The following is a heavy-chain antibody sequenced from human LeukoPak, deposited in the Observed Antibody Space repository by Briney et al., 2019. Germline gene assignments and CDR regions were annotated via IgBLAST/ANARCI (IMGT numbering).Heavy chain of an antibody. J-gene: IGHJ6*02. Sequence: GGFLRLSCAATGFSFKDYGMHWVRQPPGKGLEWVSAINWNGGGTDYADSVKGRFTISRDNAKNSLYLQLSSLRPEDTALYYCAKHLTATNTYIFFGLDVWGQGTSVTVSS. V-gene: IGHV3-9*01. CDR3: AKHLTATNTYIFFGLDV. D-gene: IGHD1-26*01. CDR2: INWNGGGT. CDR1: GFSFKDYG.